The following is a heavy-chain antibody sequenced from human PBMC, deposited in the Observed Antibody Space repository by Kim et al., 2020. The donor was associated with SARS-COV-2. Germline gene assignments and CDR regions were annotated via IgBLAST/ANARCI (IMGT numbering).Heavy chain of an antibody. CDR1: GYTFTGYY. V-gene: IGHV1-2*02. J-gene: IGHJ4*02. CDR3: ARPRSTIMITFGGVIGFY. Sequence: ASVKVSCKASGYTFTGYYMHWVRQAPGKGLEWMGWINPNSGGTNYAQKFQGRVTMTRDTSISTAYMELSRLRSDDTAVYYCARPRSTIMITFGGVIGFYWGQGTLVTVSS. CDR2: INPNSGGT. D-gene: IGHD3-16*02.